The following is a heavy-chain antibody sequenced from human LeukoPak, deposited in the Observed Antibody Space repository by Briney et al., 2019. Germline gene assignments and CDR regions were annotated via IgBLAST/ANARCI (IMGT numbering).Heavy chain of an antibody. D-gene: IGHD1-1*01. J-gene: IGHJ4*02. CDR3: AKGHSAHGTGFDY. CDR1: GFTFSSYA. V-gene: IGHV3-23*01. Sequence: GGSLRLSCAASGFTFSSYAMTWVRQAPGKGLEWVSTISGSGDTTYYADSVKGRFTISRDNLKNTLYVQMNSLRVEDTALYYCAKGHSAHGTGFDYWGQGTLVIVSS. CDR2: ISGSGDTT.